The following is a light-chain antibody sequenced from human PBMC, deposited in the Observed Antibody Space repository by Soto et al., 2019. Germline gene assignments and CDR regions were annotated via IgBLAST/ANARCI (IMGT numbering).Light chain of an antibody. Sequence: IQMTQSPSSLSASVGDRVTITCRASQSISSYLNWYQQKPGKAPKLLIYAASSLQSGVPSRFSGSGSGTDYTLTISCLQSEDFATYYCQQYYSFPYTFGQGTKVDIK. V-gene: IGKV1-39*01. CDR1: QSISSY. CDR3: QQYYSFPYT. CDR2: AAS. J-gene: IGKJ2*01.